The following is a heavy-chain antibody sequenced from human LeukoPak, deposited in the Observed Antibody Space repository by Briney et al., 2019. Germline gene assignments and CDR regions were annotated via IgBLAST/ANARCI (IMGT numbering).Heavy chain of an antibody. CDR2: ISTSGSTI. CDR3: ARSGGGFWFDP. V-gene: IGHV3-48*03. CDR1: GFTFSSYE. J-gene: IGHJ5*02. D-gene: IGHD3-10*01. Sequence: PGGSLRLSCAASGFTFSSYEMNWVRQSPGKGLEWVSYISTSGSTIYYGDSVKGRFTISRDNAKNSLHLQMNSLRVEDTAVYYCARSGGGFWFDPWGQGTLVTVSS.